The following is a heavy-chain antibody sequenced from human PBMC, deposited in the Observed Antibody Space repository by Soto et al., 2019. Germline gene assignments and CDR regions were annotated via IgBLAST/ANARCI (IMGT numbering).Heavy chain of an antibody. CDR3: AKSRYSDSSGDFYDY. D-gene: IGHD3-22*01. J-gene: IGHJ4*02. V-gene: IGHV3-23*01. CDR1: AFTFNNYA. Sequence: EVQLLESGGGLVQPGGSLSLSFAASAFTFNNYAMSWVRQAPGKGLEWVSGIGGSGRTTNNADSVKGRFTISRDNSNNTLFLQMNSLRAEDTAVYYCAKSRYSDSSGDFYDYWGQGTLVTVSS. CDR2: IGGSGRTT.